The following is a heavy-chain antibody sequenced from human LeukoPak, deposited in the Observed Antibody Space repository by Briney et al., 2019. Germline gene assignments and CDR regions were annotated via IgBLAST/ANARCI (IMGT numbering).Heavy chain of an antibody. V-gene: IGHV1-3*01. J-gene: IGHJ4*02. CDR1: GYTFAGYA. D-gene: IGHD1-26*01. CDR3: ARDRGNYLLPY. Sequence: GASVKVSCKASGYTFAGYAIFWVRQAPGQRLEWMGWISAGNGNTRYLQKFHDRLTISRDTPASTVYMELSSLRSEDTAIYYCARDRGNYLLPYWGQGTLVTVSS. CDR2: ISAGNGNT.